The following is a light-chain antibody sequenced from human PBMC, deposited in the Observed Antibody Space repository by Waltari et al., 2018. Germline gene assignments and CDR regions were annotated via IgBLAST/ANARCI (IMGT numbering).Light chain of an antibody. CDR1: RSDVGGYNF. Sequence: QSALTPPRPVSGSPGPSVALPCPGPRSDVGGYNFVPWSQQPPGKAPKIIIYDVPKRPSGVPDRFSGSKSGNTASLTISGLQAEDEADYYCCSYAGSDTYVFGTGTEVTVL. CDR3: CSYAGSDTYV. CDR2: DVP. J-gene: IGLJ1*01. V-gene: IGLV2-11*01.